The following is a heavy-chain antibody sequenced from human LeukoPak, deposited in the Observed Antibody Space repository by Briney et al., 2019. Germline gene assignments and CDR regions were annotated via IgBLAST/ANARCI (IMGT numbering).Heavy chain of an antibody. V-gene: IGHV1-2*02. CDR2: INPNSGGT. J-gene: IGHJ4*01. D-gene: IGHD3-10*02. Sequence: ASVKVSCKASGYTFTGYYIHWVRQAPGQGLEWMGWINPNSGGTNYAQKFQGRVTVTRDPSISAAYMELRGLTSDDTAVYHCARSSLFGELLLQYWGQGTLVTVSS. CDR3: ARSSLFGELLLQY. CDR1: GYTFTGYY.